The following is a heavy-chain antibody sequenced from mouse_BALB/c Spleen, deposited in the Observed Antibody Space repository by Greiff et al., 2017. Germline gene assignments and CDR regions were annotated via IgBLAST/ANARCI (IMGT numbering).Heavy chain of an antibody. V-gene: IGHV4-1*02. CDR1: GFDFSRYW. J-gene: IGHJ3*01. CDR2: INPDSSTI. D-gene: IGHD2-2*01. CDR3: AREGLRRGASFAY. Sequence: EVHLVESGGGLVQPGGSLKLSCAASGFDFSRYWMSWVRQAPGKGLEWIGEINPDSSTINYTPSLKDKFIISRDNAKNTLYLQMSKVRSEDTALYYCAREGLRRGASFAYWGQGTLVTVSA.